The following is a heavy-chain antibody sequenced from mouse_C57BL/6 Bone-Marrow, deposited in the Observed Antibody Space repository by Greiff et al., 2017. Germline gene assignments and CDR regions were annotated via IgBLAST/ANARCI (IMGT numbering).Heavy chain of an antibody. J-gene: IGHJ4*01. D-gene: IGHD2-4*01. CDR2: IRPNSGST. CDR1: GYTFTSYW. Sequence: VQLQQPGAELVKPGASVKLSCKASGYTFTSYWMHWVKQRPGQGLEWIGMIRPNSGSTNYNEKFKSKATLTVDKSSSTAYMQLSSLTSEDSAVYYCARRDYYDYDWGYAMDYWGQGTSVTVSS. V-gene: IGHV1-64*01. CDR3: ARRDYYDYDWGYAMDY.